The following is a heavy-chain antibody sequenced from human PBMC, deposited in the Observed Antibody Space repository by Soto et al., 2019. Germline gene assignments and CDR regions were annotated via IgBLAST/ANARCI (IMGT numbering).Heavy chain of an antibody. J-gene: IGHJ6*02. D-gene: IGHD6-13*01. V-gene: IGHV3-23*01. CDR2: ISGSGGST. CDR1: GFTFSSYA. Sequence: GGSLRLSCAASGFTFSSYAMSWVRQAPGKGLEWVSAISGSGGSTYYADSVKGRFTISRDNSKNTLYLQMNSLRAEDTAVYYCTIAAAGTIHYYYGMDVWGQGTTVTVSS. CDR3: TIAAAGTIHYYYGMDV.